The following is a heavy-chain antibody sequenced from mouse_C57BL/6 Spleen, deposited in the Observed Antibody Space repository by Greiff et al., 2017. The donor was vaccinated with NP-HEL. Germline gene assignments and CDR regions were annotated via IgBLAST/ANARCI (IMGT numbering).Heavy chain of an antibody. CDR3: ARGTYYDYLYWYFDV. CDR2: INPSNGGT. D-gene: IGHD2-4*01. J-gene: IGHJ1*03. Sequence: QVQLQQPGTELVKPGASVKLSCKASGYTFTSYWMHWVKQRPGQGLEWIGNINPSNGGTNYNEKFKSKATLTVDKSSSTAYMQLSSLTSEDSAVYYCARGTYYDYLYWYFDVWGTGTTVTVSS. CDR1: GYTFTSYW. V-gene: IGHV1-53*01.